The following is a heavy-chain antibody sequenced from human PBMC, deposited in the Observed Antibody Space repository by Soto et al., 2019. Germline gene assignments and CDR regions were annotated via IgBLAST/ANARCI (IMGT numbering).Heavy chain of an antibody. D-gene: IGHD3-10*01. CDR2: ISYDGSNK. J-gene: IGHJ6*02. CDR3: AKDQLRGVRGVITYYYGMDV. V-gene: IGHV3-30*18. CDR1: GFTFSSYG. Sequence: QVQLVESGGGVVQPGRSLRLSCAASGFTFSSYGMHCVRQAPGKGLEWVAGISYDGSNKYYADSVKGRFTISRDNSKNTVYLQMNSLRAEDTAVYYCAKDQLRGVRGVITYYYGMDVWGQGTTVTVSS.